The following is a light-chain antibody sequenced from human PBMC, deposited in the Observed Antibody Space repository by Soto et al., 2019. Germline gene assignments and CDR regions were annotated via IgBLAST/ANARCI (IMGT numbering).Light chain of an antibody. CDR2: AAS. CDR3: QQLNSSPRT. J-gene: IGKJ1*01. CDR1: QGISSY. V-gene: IGKV1-9*01. Sequence: DIQLTQSPSFLSASVGDRVTITCRASQGISSYLAWYQQKPGKAPKLLIYAASTLPSGVPSRFSGSGSGTEFTLTISRLQPEDFATYYCQQLNSSPRTFGEGTKVEIK.